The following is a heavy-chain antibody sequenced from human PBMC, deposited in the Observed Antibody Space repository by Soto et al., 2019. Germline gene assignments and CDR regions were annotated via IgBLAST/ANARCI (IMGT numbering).Heavy chain of an antibody. Sequence: ASVKVSCKTSGYTFTDYYMHWVRHAPGQGLEWMGWINPNIGGPISAQKFQGRVTMTRDTSSSTDYLELSRLRSDDTAVYYCARGGTTSLDYWGQGTQVTVSS. CDR1: GYTFTDYY. CDR2: INPNIGGP. D-gene: IGHD1-1*01. V-gene: IGHV1-2*02. CDR3: ARGGTTSLDY. J-gene: IGHJ4*02.